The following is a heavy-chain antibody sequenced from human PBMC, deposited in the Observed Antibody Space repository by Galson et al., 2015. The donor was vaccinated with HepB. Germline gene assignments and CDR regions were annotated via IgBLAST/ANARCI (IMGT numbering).Heavy chain of an antibody. CDR2: IIPILGIA. J-gene: IGHJ3*02. V-gene: IGHV1-69*04. D-gene: IGHD4-17*01. Sequence: SVKVSCKASGGTFSSYAISWVQQAPGQGLEWMGRIIPILGIANYAQKFQGRVTITADKSTSTAYMELSSLRSEDTAVYYCARATYGDYGPDAFDIWGQGTMVTVSS. CDR1: GGTFSSYA. CDR3: ARATYGDYGPDAFDI.